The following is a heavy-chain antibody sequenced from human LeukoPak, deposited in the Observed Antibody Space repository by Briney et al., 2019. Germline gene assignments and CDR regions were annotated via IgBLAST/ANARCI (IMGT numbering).Heavy chain of an antibody. Sequence: GGSLRLSCPASGFTVSSNYMNWVRQAPGKGLEWVSVIYSGGSTYYADSVKGRFTISRDNSKNTLYVQMNSLRAEDTAVYYCARSSRDVDAFDIWGQGTMVTVSS. J-gene: IGHJ3*02. CDR3: ARSSRDVDAFDI. V-gene: IGHV3-66*02. CDR1: GFTVSSNY. CDR2: IYSGGST. D-gene: IGHD5-24*01.